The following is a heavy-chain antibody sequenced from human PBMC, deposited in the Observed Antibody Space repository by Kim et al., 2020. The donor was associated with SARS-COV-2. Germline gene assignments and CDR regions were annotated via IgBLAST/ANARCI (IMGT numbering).Heavy chain of an antibody. Sequence: TSYAKKCQGRVTMTRDTSTSTVSMELSSLRSEDTAVYYCARGHSSSRLDYWGQGTLVTVSS. J-gene: IGHJ4*02. CDR3: ARGHSSSRLDY. CDR2: T. V-gene: IGHV1-46*01. D-gene: IGHD6-13*01.